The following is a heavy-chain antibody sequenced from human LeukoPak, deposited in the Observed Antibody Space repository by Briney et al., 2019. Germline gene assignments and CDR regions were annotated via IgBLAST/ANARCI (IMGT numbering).Heavy chain of an antibody. Sequence: PGGSLRLSCAASGFTFSSNAMSWVRQAPGKGLEWVSAISGSGGNTYCADSVKGRFTISRDNSQNTLSLQMNSLRAEDTAVYFCAKAGYRGSSVNYFDYWGQGTLVTVSS. CDR3: AKAGYRGSSVNYFDY. J-gene: IGHJ4*02. CDR1: GFTFSSNA. D-gene: IGHD6-6*01. CDR2: ISGSGGNT. V-gene: IGHV3-23*01.